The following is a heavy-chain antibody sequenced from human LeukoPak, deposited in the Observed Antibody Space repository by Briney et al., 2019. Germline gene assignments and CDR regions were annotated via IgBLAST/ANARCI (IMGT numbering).Heavy chain of an antibody. CDR3: ARDNSVGDIAWWFDP. V-gene: IGHV1-24*01. Sequence: ASVKVSCKVSGYTLTELSMHWVRQAPGKGLEWMGGFDPEDGETIYAQKFQGRVTMTEDTSTDTAYMELSSLRSEDTAVYYCARDNSVGDIAWWFDPWGQGALVTVSS. CDR2: FDPEDGET. CDR1: GYTLTELS. J-gene: IGHJ5*02. D-gene: IGHD3-16*02.